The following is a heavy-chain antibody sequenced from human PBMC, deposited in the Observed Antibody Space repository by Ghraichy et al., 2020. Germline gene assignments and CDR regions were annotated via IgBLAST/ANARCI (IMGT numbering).Heavy chain of an antibody. Sequence: GGSLRLSCAASGFSFSRYRINWVRQAPGKGLEWVASIRSGGGHIDYEESMKGRFVISRDNAKNSLFLQMRSLRVEDTAVYYCARDDNGFGATWGYYGMDVWGQGTAVTVS. CDR1: GFSFSRYR. CDR2: IRSGGGHI. D-gene: IGHD3-10*01. J-gene: IGHJ6*02. V-gene: IGHV3-21*06. CDR3: ARDDNGFGATWGYYGMDV.